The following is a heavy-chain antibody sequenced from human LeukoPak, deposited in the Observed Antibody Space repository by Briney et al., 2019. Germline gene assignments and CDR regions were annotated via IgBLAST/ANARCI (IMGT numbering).Heavy chain of an antibody. CDR2: IKQDGSEK. J-gene: IGHJ4*02. CDR1: GVTFSSYW. V-gene: IGHV3-7*01. Sequence: PGGSLRLSCAASGVTFSSYWMSWVREGLGKGLEWVANIKQDGSEKYYVDSVKGRFTISRDNAKNSLYLQTNSLRAEDTAAYYCAKLVYCSSTSCYDGQTAFDYWGQGTLVSVSS. D-gene: IGHD2-2*01. CDR3: AKLVYCSSTSCYDGQTAFDY.